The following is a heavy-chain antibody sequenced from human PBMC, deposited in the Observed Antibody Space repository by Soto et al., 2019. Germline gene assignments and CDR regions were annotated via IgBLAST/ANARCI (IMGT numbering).Heavy chain of an antibody. J-gene: IGHJ5*02. V-gene: IGHV1-24*01. Sequence: ASVKVSCKVSGYTLTDLSMQWVRQAPGKGLEWMGGFDPEDGETIYAQKFQGRVTMTEDTATDTAYMELSSLRSEDTAVYHCATHRSGGSCYPPGGWFDPWGQGTLVTVSS. D-gene: IGHD2-15*01. CDR2: FDPEDGET. CDR3: ATHRSGGSCYPPGGWFDP. CDR1: GYTLTDLS.